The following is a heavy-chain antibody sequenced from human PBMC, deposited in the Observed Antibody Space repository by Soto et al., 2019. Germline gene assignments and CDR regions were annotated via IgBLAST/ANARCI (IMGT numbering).Heavy chain of an antibody. J-gene: IGHJ4*02. CDR3: ARARGDYYDSSGYYDFDY. CDR1: GFTFSSYW. D-gene: IGHD3-22*01. CDR2: INSDGSST. Sequence: GGSLRLSCAASGFTFSSYWMHWVRQAPGKGLVWVSRINSDGSSTSYADSVKGRFTISRDNAKNTLYLQMNSLRAEDTAVYYCARARGDYYDSSGYYDFDYWGQGTLVTVSS. V-gene: IGHV3-74*01.